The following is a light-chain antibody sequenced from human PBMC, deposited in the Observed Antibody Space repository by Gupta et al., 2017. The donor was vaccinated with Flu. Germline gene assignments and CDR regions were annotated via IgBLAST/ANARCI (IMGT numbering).Light chain of an antibody. CDR2: EVN. CDR1: SSDIGAY. Sequence: QSALTPPAPVSGAPGPSITISCTGSSSDIGAYVSWYQHHPGRVPKLMIYEVNNRPSGISNRFSGSKSGSTASLTISGLQAEDEADYYCHSDTGGTTTWVFGGGTKLTVL. CDR3: HSDTGGTTTWV. J-gene: IGLJ2*01. V-gene: IGLV2-14*01.